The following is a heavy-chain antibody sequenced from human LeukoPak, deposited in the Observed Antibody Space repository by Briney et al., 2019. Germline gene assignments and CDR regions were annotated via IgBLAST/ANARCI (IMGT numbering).Heavy chain of an antibody. CDR3: ASSFYYDSRDY. D-gene: IGHD3-22*01. V-gene: IGHV4-34*01. J-gene: IGHJ4*02. Sequence: PSETLSLTCVVTGGSFSGYFWSWVRQPPGKGLEWIGEITPSGRTNYSPSIKSRGSISIDTSKKKLSLRLTSVTAADSAVYYCASSFYYDSRDYWGQGTLVTVSS. CDR1: GGSFSGYF. CDR2: ITPSGRT.